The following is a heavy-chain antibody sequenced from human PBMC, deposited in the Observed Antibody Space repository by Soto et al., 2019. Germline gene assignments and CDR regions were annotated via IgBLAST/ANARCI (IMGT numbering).Heavy chain of an antibody. D-gene: IGHD5-18*01. J-gene: IGHJ6*02. CDR2: INPNSGGT. V-gene: IGHV1-2*04. CDR1: GYTFTGYY. Sequence: ASVKVSCKASGYTFTGYYMHWVRQAPGQGLEWMGWINPNSGGTNYAQKFQGWVTMTRDTSISTAYMELSRLRSDDTAVYYCARGGDSYGYGEYYYYGMDVWGQGTTVTVSS. CDR3: ARGGDSYGYGEYYYYGMDV.